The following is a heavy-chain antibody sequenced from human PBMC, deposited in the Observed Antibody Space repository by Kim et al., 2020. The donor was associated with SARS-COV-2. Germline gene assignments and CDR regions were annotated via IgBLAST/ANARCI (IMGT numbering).Heavy chain of an antibody. J-gene: IGHJ6*02. Sequence: DHVKRQSTVSRDNSRNTLYTQMNSLRAEDTAVYYCAKRRYGDDGYYALDVWGQGTTVTVSS. D-gene: IGHD4-17*01. V-gene: IGHV3-30*02. CDR3: AKRRYGDDGYYALDV.